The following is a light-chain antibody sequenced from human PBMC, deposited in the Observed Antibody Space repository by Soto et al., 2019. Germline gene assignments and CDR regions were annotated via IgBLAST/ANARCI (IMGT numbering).Light chain of an antibody. CDR3: QQSHSTPPT. V-gene: IGKV1-39*01. Sequence: DIPMAQSPPPLSASVGDRVTITCRASHNIVTYLNWYQQKAGKAPSLLIYEASHLQSGVPFRFFGSGSGTDFTLTIDNLQHEDSATYYCQQSHSTPPTFGPGTKLEIK. J-gene: IGKJ2*01. CDR2: EAS. CDR1: HNIVTY.